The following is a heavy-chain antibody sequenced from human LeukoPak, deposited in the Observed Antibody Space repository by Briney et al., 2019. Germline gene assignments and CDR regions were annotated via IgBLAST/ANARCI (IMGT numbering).Heavy chain of an antibody. J-gene: IGHJ4*02. Sequence: PSETLSLTCTVSGYSISSGYYWGWIRQPPRKGLEWIGSIFYIVSTYYNPSLKRRVTISLGTSKNRFSLKLSSVTAADTAVYYCARHHADFNYWGQGTLVTVSS. V-gene: IGHV4-38-2*02. CDR3: ARHHADFNY. CDR2: IFYIVST. CDR1: GYSISSGYY.